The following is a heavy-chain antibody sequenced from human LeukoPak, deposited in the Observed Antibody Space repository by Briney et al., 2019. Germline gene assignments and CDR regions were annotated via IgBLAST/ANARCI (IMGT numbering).Heavy chain of an antibody. CDR1: GFTFSNFW. Sequence: QTGGSLRLSCAVSGFTFSNFWMSWVRQAPGKGLEWVANIKQDGSEKYYVDSVKGRFTISRDNAKNSLYLQMNSLRAEDTAVYYCARARAAAGTGIDYFDYWGQGTLVTVSS. D-gene: IGHD6-13*01. CDR2: IKQDGSEK. CDR3: ARARAAAGTGIDYFDY. V-gene: IGHV3-7*01. J-gene: IGHJ4*02.